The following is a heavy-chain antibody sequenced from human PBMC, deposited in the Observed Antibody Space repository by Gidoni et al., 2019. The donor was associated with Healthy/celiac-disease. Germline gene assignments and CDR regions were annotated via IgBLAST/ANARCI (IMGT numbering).Heavy chain of an antibody. CDR3: ARDRIAAAVPSWFDP. V-gene: IGHV3-21*01. CDR2: ISSSSSYI. J-gene: IGHJ5*02. Sequence: EVQLVESGGGLVKPGGSLRLSCAASGFTFSSYSMNWVRQAPGKGLEWVSSISSSSSYIYYADSVKGRFTISRDNAKNSLYLQMNSLRAEDTAVYYCARDRIAAAVPSWFDPWGQGTLVTVSS. CDR1: GFTFSSYS. D-gene: IGHD6-13*01.